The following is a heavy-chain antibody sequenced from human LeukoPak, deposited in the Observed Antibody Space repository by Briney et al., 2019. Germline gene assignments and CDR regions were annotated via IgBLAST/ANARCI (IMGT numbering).Heavy chain of an antibody. J-gene: IGHJ4*02. CDR2: INQDGDRK. D-gene: IGHD6-19*01. V-gene: IGHV3-7*03. CDR3: ASVVFSVGWCPGY. CDR1: KLTFSHDW. Sequence: PGGSLRLSCAASKLTFSHDWMSWVRQAPGKGLQWVAAINQDGDRKEYVDSVKGRFSISRDSATNSLYLQMNSLRAEDTAVYYCASVVFSVGWCPGYWGQGTLVTVSS.